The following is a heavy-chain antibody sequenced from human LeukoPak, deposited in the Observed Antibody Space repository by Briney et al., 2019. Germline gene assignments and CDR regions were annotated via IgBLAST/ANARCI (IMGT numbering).Heavy chain of an antibody. J-gene: IGHJ5*02. CDR2: IYNYGGST. V-gene: IGHV4-59*08. CDR3: ARQTNWFDV. CDR1: GGSISSYY. Sequence: SETLSLTCTVSGGSISSYYWSWVRQPPGKGLEWIGYIYNYGGSTKYNPSLESRVTISLDMSKNQFSLKLSSVTAADTAVYYCARQTNWFDVCGQGTLVTVSS.